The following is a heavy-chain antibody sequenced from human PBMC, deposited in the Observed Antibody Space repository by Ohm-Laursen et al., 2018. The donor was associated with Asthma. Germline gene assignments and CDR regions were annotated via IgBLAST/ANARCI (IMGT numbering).Heavy chain of an antibody. D-gene: IGHD3-10*01. Sequence: GSLRLSCAASGFIFSSYSMNWVRQAPGKGLEWVSSISPSSSLIYYADSVKGRFTISRDNSKNTLYLQMNSLRAEDTAVYYCAREFRESTGGYYYGMDVWGQGTTVTVSS. CDR2: ISPSSSLI. V-gene: IGHV3-21*01. CDR1: GFIFSSYS. CDR3: AREFRESTGGYYYGMDV. J-gene: IGHJ6*02.